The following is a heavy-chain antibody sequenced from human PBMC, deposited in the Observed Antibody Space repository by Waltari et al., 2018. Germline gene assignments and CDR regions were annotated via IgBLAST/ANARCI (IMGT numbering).Heavy chain of an antibody. J-gene: IGHJ4*02. CDR2: ISISGT. V-gene: IGHV3-23*01. CDR1: GFTFRHYA. CDR3: AKAALDYYGSGAYFDH. Sequence: EVQLLQSGGGLVQPGGSLRLYCPASGFTFRHYAWAWVRQTPGKGLEWVSGISISGTYYADAVKGRLTLSRDNSKDTLDLQMNSLRADDTAVYYCAKAALDYYGSGAYFDHWGQGALVTVSS. D-gene: IGHD3-10*01.